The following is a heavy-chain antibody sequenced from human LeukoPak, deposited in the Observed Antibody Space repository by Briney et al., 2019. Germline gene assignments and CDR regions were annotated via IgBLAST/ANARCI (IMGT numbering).Heavy chain of an antibody. V-gene: IGHV3-15*01. CDR1: GFTFSNAW. Sequence: PGGSLRLSCAASGFTFSNAWMSWVRQPPGKGLEWVGRIKSKTDGGTTDYAAPVKGRFTISRDNSENTLYLQMNSLRAADTAVYYCAKVRWDHRELLLALDYWGQGTPVTVSS. CDR2: IKSKTDGGTT. J-gene: IGHJ4*02. D-gene: IGHD1-26*01. CDR3: AKVRWDHRELLLALDY.